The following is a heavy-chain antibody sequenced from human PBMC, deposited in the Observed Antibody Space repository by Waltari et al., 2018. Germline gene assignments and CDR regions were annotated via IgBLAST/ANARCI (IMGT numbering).Heavy chain of an antibody. D-gene: IGHD6-6*01. CDR3: ATGREQLAHFDH. Sequence: DVQLVQSGAEVKKPGATVKISCKISGFTFTDYYIHWVQQAPGTGLKWVGLVDPEDGETVYAGNFQGRVTITADTVTDTAFMEVDTLRSEDTAVYYCATGREQLAHFDHWGQGTLVTVSS. CDR2: VDPEDGET. V-gene: IGHV1-69-2*01. CDR1: GFTFTDYY. J-gene: IGHJ4*02.